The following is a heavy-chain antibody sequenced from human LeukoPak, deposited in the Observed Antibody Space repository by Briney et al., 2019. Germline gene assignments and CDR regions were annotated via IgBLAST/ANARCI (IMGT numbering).Heavy chain of an antibody. J-gene: IGHJ4*02. CDR3: AKDHFSCRGGSCYGDN. Sequence: PGGSLRLSCAASGFTFNIYGMGWVRQAPGKGLEWVAAVDARDDGTYYADSVKGRFTISRDSSKKTLYLQMNSLKAEDTAKYFCAKDHFSCRGGSCYGDNWGQGTLVTVSS. CDR2: VDARDDGT. CDR1: GFTFNIYG. V-gene: IGHV3-23*01. D-gene: IGHD2-15*01.